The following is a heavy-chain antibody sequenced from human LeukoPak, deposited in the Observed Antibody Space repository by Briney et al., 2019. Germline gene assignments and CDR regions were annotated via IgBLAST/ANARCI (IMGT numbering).Heavy chain of an antibody. CDR1: GFTFSSYE. V-gene: IGHV3-23*02. D-gene: IGHD3-22*01. Sequence: GGSLRLSCAASGFTFSSYEMNWVRPAPGKGLEWVSGISDSGGSTKHVVSVKGRFTISRDNSKDTLYLQMNSLRAEDTAVYYCAKHGFDSSGYYYRRDDAFDIWGQGTMVTVSS. CDR2: ISDSGGST. CDR3: AKHGFDSSGYYYRRDDAFDI. J-gene: IGHJ3*02.